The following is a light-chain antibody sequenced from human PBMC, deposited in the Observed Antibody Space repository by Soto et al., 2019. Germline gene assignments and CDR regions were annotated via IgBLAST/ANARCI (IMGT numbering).Light chain of an antibody. J-gene: IGKJ5*01. CDR2: GAS. CDR1: QSVSSN. CDR3: QQYNKWLIT. Sequence: EIVMTQSPATLSVSPGERATLACRASQSVSSNLAWYQQKPGQAPRLLIYGASTRATGITARFSGSGSGTEFTLTISSLQSEDFAVYYFQQYNKWLITFGQWTPREIK. V-gene: IGKV3-15*01.